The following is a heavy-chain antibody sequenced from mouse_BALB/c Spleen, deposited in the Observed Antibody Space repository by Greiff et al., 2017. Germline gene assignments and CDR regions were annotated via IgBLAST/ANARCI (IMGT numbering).Heavy chain of an antibody. CDR1: GFNIKDYY. D-gene: IGHD6-5*01. Sequence: EVQLQQSGAELVRSGASVKLSCTASGFNIKDYYMHWVKQRPEQGLEWIGWIDPENGDTEYAPKFQGKATMTADTSSNTAYLQLSSLTSEDTAVYYCNEGGSYARIFDYWGQGTTLTVSS. J-gene: IGHJ2*01. CDR3: NEGGSYARIFDY. CDR2: IDPENGDT. V-gene: IGHV14-4*02.